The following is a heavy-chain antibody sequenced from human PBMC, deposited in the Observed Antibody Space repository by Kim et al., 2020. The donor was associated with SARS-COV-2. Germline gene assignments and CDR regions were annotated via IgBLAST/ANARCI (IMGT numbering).Heavy chain of an antibody. CDR3: VRDQGSGWYYVDS. V-gene: IGHV3-74*01. CDR1: GFTFRSYW. D-gene: IGHD6-19*01. CDR2: ISSDGSST. J-gene: IGHJ4*02. Sequence: GGSLRLSCAASGFTFRSYWMHWVRQAPGKGLVWVSRISSDGSSTGHAESVKGRFTISKDNAKNTLYLQMNSLRAEDTAVYYCVRDQGSGWYYVDSWGQGTLVTVSS.